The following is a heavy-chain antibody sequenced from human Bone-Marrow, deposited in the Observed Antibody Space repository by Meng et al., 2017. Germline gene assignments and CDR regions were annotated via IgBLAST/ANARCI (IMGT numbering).Heavy chain of an antibody. J-gene: IGHJ4*02. V-gene: IGHV4-38-2*02. Sequence: SETLSLTCTVSGYSISSGYDWGWIRQPPGKGLEWIGRIYHSGSTYYNPSLKSRVTISVDTSKNQFSLKLSSVTAADTAVYYCARFKRGYSGYDWPSGYFDYWGQGTLVTVSS. CDR2: IYHSGST. CDR1: GYSISSGYD. D-gene: IGHD5-12*01. CDR3: ARFKRGYSGYDWPSGYFDY.